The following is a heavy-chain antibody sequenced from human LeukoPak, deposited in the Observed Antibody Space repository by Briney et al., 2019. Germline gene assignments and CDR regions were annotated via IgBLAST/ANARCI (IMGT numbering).Heavy chain of an antibody. J-gene: IGHJ4*02. CDR2: VYSGGST. CDR1: GFTVSSNY. Sequence: GGSLRLSCAASGFTVSSNYMSWVRQAPGKGLEWVSVVYSGGSTYYADSVKGRFTISRDNSKNTLYLQMNSLRAEDTAVYYCARAVSGSSPADYWGQGTLVTVSS. CDR3: ARAVSGSSPADY. D-gene: IGHD3-16*01. V-gene: IGHV3-53*01.